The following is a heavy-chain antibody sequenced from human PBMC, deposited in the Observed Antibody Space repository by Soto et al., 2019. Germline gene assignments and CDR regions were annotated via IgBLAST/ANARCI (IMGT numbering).Heavy chain of an antibody. CDR2: IITIFGTA. CDR3: AGGGRDGHNRGFVY. D-gene: IGHD1-26*01. J-gene: IGHJ4*02. Sequence: SVKVSCKASGGTFSSYAISWVRQAPGQGLEWMGVIITIFGTAHYAQKFQGRVTITADESTSTAYMELSRLSSEDTAVYYCAGGGRDGHNRGFVYWGQGTLVTVSS. CDR1: GGTFSSYA. V-gene: IGHV1-69*13.